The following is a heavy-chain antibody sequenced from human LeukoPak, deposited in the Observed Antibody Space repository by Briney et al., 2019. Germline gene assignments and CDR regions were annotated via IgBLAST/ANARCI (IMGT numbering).Heavy chain of an antibody. Sequence: ASVKVSCKASVYTFTSYYIYWVRQAPGQGLEWMGIINPSVGSTSYAQKFQGRVTMTRDTSTSTVYMELRSLRSEDTAVYYCARAYYYDSSGYYPGVDHCGQGTLVTVPS. CDR1: VYTFTSYY. CDR2: INPSVGST. V-gene: IGHV1-46*01. J-gene: IGHJ4*02. CDR3: ARAYYYDSSGYYPGVDH. D-gene: IGHD3-22*01.